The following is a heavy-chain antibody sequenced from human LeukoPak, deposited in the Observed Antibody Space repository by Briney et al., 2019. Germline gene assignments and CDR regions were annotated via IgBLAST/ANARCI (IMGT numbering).Heavy chain of an antibody. J-gene: IGHJ4*02. D-gene: IGHD5-12*01. V-gene: IGHV1-8*01. CDR2: MNPNSGNT. Sequence: GASVKVSCKASGYTFTSYDINWVRQATGQGLEWMGWMNPNSGNTGYAQKFQGRVTMTRNTSISTAYMELSSLRSEGTAVYYCARGRRGYSGYDQGDFDSWGQGTLVTVSS. CDR1: GYTFTSYD. CDR3: ARGRRGYSGYDQGDFDS.